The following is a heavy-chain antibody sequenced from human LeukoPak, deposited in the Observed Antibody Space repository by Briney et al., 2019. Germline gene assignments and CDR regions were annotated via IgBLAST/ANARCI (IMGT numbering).Heavy chain of an antibody. CDR3: ARNPGWNYEGNWFDP. CDR2: ISAYNGNT. CDR1: GYTFSSYD. V-gene: IGHV1-18*01. J-gene: IGHJ5*02. Sequence: ASVKVSCKASGYTFSSYDINWVRQAPGQGLEWMGWISAYNGNTNYAQKLQGRVTMTTDTSTSTAYMELRSLRSDDTAVYYCARNPGWNYEGNWFDPWGQGTLVTVSS. D-gene: IGHD1-7*01.